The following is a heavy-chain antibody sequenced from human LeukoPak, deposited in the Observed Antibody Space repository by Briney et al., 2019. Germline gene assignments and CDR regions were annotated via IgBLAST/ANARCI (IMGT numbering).Heavy chain of an antibody. D-gene: IGHD3-22*01. CDR2: IYTSGST. J-gene: IGHJ4*02. CDR1: GGSISSGSYY. Sequence: SQTLSLTCTVSGGSISSGSYYWSWIRQPAGKGLEWIGRIYTSGSTNYNPSLKSRVTISVDTSKNQFSLKLSSVTAADTAVYYCARVTGYMIEDYFDYWGQGTLVTVSS. CDR3: ARVTGYMIEDYFDY. V-gene: IGHV4-61*02.